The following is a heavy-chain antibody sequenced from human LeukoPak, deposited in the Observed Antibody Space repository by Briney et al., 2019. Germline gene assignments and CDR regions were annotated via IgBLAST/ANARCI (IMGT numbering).Heavy chain of an antibody. CDR1: GGSFSGYY. D-gene: IGHD2-2*01. J-gene: IGHJ6*02. CDR3: ARVLVVPAATPYSIPPGGPGSGMDV. Sequence: PSETLSLTCAVYGGSFSGYYWSWIRQPPGKGLEWTGEINHSGSTNYNPSLKSRVAISVGTSKNQFSLKLSSVTAADTAVYYCARVLVVPAATPYSIPPGGPGSGMDVWGQGTTVTVSS. V-gene: IGHV4-34*01. CDR2: INHSGST.